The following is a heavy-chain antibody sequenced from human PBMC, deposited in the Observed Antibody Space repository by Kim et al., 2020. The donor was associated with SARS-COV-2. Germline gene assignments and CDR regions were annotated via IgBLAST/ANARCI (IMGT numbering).Heavy chain of an antibody. D-gene: IGHD2-21*01. Sequence: GGSLRLSCAVSGFSLSTYDMHLVRRAPGKGLEWVSYFSRSWTPIYYADSVKGRLTISRDNAKNSLFLQMNSLRADDTAVYYCARHRGEADAGSPLYWYF. CDR1: GFSLSTYD. V-gene: IGHV3-48*03. J-gene: IGHJ2*01. CDR3: ARHRGEADAGSPLYWYF. CDR2: FSRSWTPI.